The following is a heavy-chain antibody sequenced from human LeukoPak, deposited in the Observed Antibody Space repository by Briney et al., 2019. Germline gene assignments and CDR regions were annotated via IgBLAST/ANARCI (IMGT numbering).Heavy chain of an antibody. CDR2: IYYSGST. D-gene: IGHD3-10*01. CDR1: GGSVSSGSYY. J-gene: IGHJ4*02. CDR3: AVESDTYYYGSGSFRLDY. Sequence: PSETLSLTCTVSGGSVSSGSYYWSWIRQPPGKGLEWIVYIYYSGSTNYNPSLKCRVTISVDTSKNQFSLKLSSVTAADTAVYYCAVESDTYYYGSGSFRLDYWGQGTLVTVSS. V-gene: IGHV4-61*01.